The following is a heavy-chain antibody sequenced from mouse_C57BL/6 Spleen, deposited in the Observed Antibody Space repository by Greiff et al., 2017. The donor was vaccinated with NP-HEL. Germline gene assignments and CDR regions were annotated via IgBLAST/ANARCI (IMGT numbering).Heavy chain of an antibody. D-gene: IGHD2-5*01. J-gene: IGHJ4*01. CDR2: IYPGSGST. CDR3: ARAYYSNYLDAMDY. V-gene: IGHV1-55*01. CDR1: GYTFTSYW. Sequence: VQLQQSGAELVKPGASVKMSCKASGYTFTSYWITWVKQRPGQGLEWIGDIYPGSGSTNYNEKFKSKATLTVDTSSSTAYMQLSSLTSEDSAVYYCARAYYSNYLDAMDYWGQGTSVTVSS.